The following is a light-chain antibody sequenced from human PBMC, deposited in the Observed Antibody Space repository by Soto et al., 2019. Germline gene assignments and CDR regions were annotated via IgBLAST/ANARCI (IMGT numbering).Light chain of an antibody. V-gene: IGLV1-40*01. CDR2: GNN. J-gene: IGLJ2*01. CDR1: SSNIGAGYD. Sequence: QSVLTQPPPVSGAPGQRVTISCTGSSSNIGAGYDVHWYQQLPGTAPKLLIYGNNNRPSGVPDRFSGSKSGSSASLAITGLQAEDEADYYCQSYDSSLSALFGGGTKLTVL. CDR3: QSYDSSLSAL.